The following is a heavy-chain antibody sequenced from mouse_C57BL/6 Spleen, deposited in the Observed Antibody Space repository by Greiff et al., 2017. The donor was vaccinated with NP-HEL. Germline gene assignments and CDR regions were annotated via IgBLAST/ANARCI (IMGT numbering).Heavy chain of an antibody. Sequence: QVHVKQSGPELVKPGASVKISCKASGYAFSSSWMNWVKQRPGKGLEWIGRIYPGDGDTNYNGKFKGKATLTADKSSSTAYMQLSSLTSEDSAVYFCARAGLYWYFDVWGTGTTVTVSS. CDR1: GYAFSSSW. CDR2: IYPGDGDT. J-gene: IGHJ1*03. V-gene: IGHV1-82*01. CDR3: ARAGLYWYFDV.